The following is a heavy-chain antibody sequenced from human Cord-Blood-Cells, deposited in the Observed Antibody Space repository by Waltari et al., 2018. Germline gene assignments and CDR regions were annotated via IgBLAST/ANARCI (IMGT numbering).Heavy chain of an antibody. CDR1: GGTFSRYA. D-gene: IGHD5-12*01. J-gene: IGHJ4*02. V-gene: IGHV1-69*01. CDR3: ARDGGSGYDYDY. Sequence: QVQLVQSGAEVQKPGSSVKASCKASGGTFSRYAISWVRHAPGHGLEWMGGIIPIFGTANYAQKFQGRVTITADESTSTAYMELSSLRSEDTAVYYCARDGGSGYDYDYWGQGTLVTVSS. CDR2: IIPIFGTA.